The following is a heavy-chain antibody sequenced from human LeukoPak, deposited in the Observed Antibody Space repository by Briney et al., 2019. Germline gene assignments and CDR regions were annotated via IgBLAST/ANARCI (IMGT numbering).Heavy chain of an antibody. CDR3: ARLQLSYYYYMDV. D-gene: IGHD5-24*01. V-gene: IGHV4-34*01. CDR2: INHSGST. Sequence: SETLSLTCAVYGGSFSGYYWSWIRQPPGKGLEWIGEINHSGSTNYNPSLKSRVTISVDTSKNQFSLKLSSVTAADTAVYYCARLQLSYYYYMDVWGKGTTVTVSS. CDR1: GGSFSGYY. J-gene: IGHJ6*03.